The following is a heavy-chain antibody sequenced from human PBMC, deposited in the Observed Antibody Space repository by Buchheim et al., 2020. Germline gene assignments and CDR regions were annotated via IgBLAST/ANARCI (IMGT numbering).Heavy chain of an antibody. Sequence: EVQLVESGGGWVRPGGSLRLSCAGPGFTFITYWVSWGGQAPGKGLEWVATMNPDGSERYYVDSVKGRFTISRENTKNSVYLLMNTLRAEETAVYYCATYGDGAFDFWGQGT. V-gene: IGHV3-7*01. J-gene: IGHJ3*01. D-gene: IGHD3-10*01. CDR3: ATYGDGAFDF. CDR2: MNPDGSER. CDR1: GFTFITYW.